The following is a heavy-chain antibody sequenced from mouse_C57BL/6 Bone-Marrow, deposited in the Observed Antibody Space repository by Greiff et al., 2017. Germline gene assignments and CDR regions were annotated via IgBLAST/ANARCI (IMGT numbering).Heavy chain of an antibody. J-gene: IGHJ2*01. CDR3: TRESWDDY. D-gene: IGHD4-1*01. CDR2: IDPETGGT. CDR1: GYTFTDYE. V-gene: IGHV1-15*01. Sequence: VQLVESGAELVRPGASVTLSCKASGYTFTDYEMHWVKQTPVHGLEWIGAIDPETGGTAYNQKFKGKAILTADKSSSTAYMELRSLTSEDSAVYYCTRESWDDYWGQGTTLTVSS.